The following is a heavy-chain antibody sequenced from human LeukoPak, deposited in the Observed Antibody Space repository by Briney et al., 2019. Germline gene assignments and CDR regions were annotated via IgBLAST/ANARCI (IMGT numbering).Heavy chain of an antibody. CDR3: ASSGWYYYDSSGRFDY. V-gene: IGHV4-31*03. CDR1: GGSISSGGYY. J-gene: IGHJ4*02. CDR2: IYYSGST. Sequence: NPSQTLSLTCTVSGGSISSGGYYWSWIRQHPGKGLEWIGYIYYSGSTYYNPSLKSRVTISVDTSKNQFSLKLSSVTAADTAVYYCASSGWYYYDSSGRFDYWGQGTLVTVSS. D-gene: IGHD3-22*01.